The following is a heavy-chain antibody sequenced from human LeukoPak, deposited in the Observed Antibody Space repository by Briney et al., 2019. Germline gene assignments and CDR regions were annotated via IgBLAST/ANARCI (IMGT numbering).Heavy chain of an antibody. J-gene: IGHJ2*01. CDR3: ARDGTFYLDSGSLTHWYFDL. D-gene: IGHD3-10*01. CDR2: IYYSGST. CDR1: GDSISSGGNY. Sequence: SETLSLTCTVSGDSISSGGNYWSWLRQHPGKGLEWIGYIYYSGSTYYNPSLKSRLTISVDTSKNQFSLKLSSVTAADTAVYYCARDGTFYLDSGSLTHWYFDLWGRGTLVTVSS. V-gene: IGHV4-31*03.